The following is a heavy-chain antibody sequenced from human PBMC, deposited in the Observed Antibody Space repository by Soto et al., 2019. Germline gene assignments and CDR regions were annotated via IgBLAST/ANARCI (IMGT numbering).Heavy chain of an antibody. D-gene: IGHD3-9*01. CDR2: ISSNGGST. V-gene: IGHV3-64D*06. CDR3: VKGWLVIRSGIDY. J-gene: IGHJ4*02. CDR1: GFTFSSYA. Sequence: GGSLRLSCSASGFTFSSYAMHWVRQAPGKGLEYVSAISSNGGSTYYADSVKGRFTISRDNSKNTLYLQMSSLRAEDTAVYYRVKGWLVIRSGIDYWGQGTLVTVSS.